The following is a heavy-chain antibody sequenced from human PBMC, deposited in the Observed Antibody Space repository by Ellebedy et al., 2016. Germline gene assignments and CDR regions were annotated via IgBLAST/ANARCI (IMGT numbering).Heavy chain of an antibody. J-gene: IGHJ4*02. CDR1: GYTFTGYY. Sequence: ASVKVSXXASGYTFTGYYMHWVRQAPGQGLEWMGWINPNSGGTNYAQKLQGRVTMTTDTSTSTAYMELRSLRSDDTVVYYCAREACSSTSCYFDYWGQGTLVTVSS. V-gene: IGHV1-2*02. CDR2: INPNSGGT. D-gene: IGHD2-2*01. CDR3: AREACSSTSCYFDY.